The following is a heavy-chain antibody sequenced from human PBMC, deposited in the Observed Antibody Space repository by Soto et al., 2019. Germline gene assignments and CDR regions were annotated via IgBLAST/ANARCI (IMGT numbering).Heavy chain of an antibody. CDR3: AREMTTVNVFDY. CDR2: IWYDGSNK. D-gene: IGHD4-17*01. V-gene: IGHV3-33*01. J-gene: IGHJ4*02. Sequence: AGSLRLSCAASGFTFSSYGMHWVRQAPGKGLEWVAVIWYDGSNKYYADSVKGRFTISRDNSKNTLYLQMNSLRAEDTAVYYCAREMTTVNVFDYWGQGTLVTVSS. CDR1: GFTFSSYG.